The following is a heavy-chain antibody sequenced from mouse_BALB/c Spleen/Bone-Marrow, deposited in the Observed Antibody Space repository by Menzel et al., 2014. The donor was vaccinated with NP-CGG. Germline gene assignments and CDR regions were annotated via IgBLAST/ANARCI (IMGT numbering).Heavy chain of an antibody. J-gene: IGHJ4*01. CDR3: ARLGYYGTMDY. D-gene: IGHD1-1*01. CDR2: INPDSSTI. Sequence: EVMLVESGGGLVQPGGSLKLSCAASGFDFSRYWMSWVRQAPGKGLEWIGEINPDSSTINYRPSLKDKFIISRDNAKNTLYLQMSKVRSEDTALYYCARLGYYGTMDYWGQGTSVTVSS. CDR1: GFDFSRYW. V-gene: IGHV4-1*02.